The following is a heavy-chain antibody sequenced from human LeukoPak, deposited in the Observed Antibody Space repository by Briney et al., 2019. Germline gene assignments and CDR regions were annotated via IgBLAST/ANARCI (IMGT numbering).Heavy chain of an antibody. D-gene: IGHD6-13*01. J-gene: IGHJ6*02. CDR3: ARDSGSSSWYFLGEYYYYGMDV. Sequence: GGSLRLSCAASGFTFSSYWMSWVRQAPGKGLEWVANIKQDGSEKYYVDSVKGRFTISRDNAKNSLYLQMNSLRAEDTAVYYCARDSGSSSWYFLGEYYYYGMDVWGQGTTVTVSS. V-gene: IGHV3-7*01. CDR2: IKQDGSEK. CDR1: GFTFSSYW.